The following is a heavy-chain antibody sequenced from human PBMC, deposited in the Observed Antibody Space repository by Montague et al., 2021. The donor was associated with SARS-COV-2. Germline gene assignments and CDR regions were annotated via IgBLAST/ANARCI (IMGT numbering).Heavy chain of an antibody. D-gene: IGHD2-21*02. Sequence: SETLSLTCTVFGYSISSGNFWTWLRQPPGKGLEWIGSIYHAGYIHYNPSLKSRVSISIDTSRNQISLRVTDVAAADTAVYYCARAPCVGGCNSLAIWFDPWGQGTLVSVSS. J-gene: IGHJ5*02. CDR1: GYSISSGNF. V-gene: IGHV4-38-2*02. CDR3: ARAPCVGGCNSLAIWFDP. CDR2: IYHAGYI.